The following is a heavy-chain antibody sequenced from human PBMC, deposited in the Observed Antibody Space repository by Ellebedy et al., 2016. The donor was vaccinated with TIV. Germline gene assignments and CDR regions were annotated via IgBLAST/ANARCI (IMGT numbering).Heavy chain of an antibody. J-gene: IGHJ6*02. D-gene: IGHD3-3*01. V-gene: IGHV3-33*01. CDR3: ARDHIRLVPQYYYYGMDV. Sequence: GGSLRLSXAASGFTFSSYGMHWVRQAPGKGLEWVAVIWYDGSSKYYADSVKGRFTISKDNSKNTLYLQMNSLRAEDTAVYYCARDHIRLVPQYYYYGMDVWGQGTTVTVSS. CDR2: IWYDGSSK. CDR1: GFTFSSYG.